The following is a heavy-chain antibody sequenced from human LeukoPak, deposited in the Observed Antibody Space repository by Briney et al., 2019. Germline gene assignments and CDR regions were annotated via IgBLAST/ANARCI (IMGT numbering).Heavy chain of an antibody. J-gene: IGHJ3*02. Sequence: GGSLRLSCAASGFTFNNYGMHWVRQAPGKGLEWVAVIWYDGSDKYYADSVKGRFTISRDNSKNTLYLQVNSLRAEDTAVYYCARDQHAFDIWGQGTMVTVSS. V-gene: IGHV3-33*01. CDR3: ARDQHAFDI. CDR1: GFTFNNYG. CDR2: IWYDGSDK.